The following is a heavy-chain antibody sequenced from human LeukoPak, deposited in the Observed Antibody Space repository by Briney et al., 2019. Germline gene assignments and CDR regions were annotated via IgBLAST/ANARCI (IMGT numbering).Heavy chain of an antibody. CDR2: IYYSGST. CDR3: ARLVYSSSWNWFDP. J-gene: IGHJ5*02. Sequence: SQTLSLTCTVSGGSISSGGYYWSWICQHPGKGLEWIGYIYYSGSTYYNPSLKSRVTISVDTSKNQFSLKLSSVTAADTAVYYCARLVYSSSWNWFDPWGQGTLVTVSS. CDR1: GGSISSGGYY. D-gene: IGHD6-13*01. V-gene: IGHV4-31*03.